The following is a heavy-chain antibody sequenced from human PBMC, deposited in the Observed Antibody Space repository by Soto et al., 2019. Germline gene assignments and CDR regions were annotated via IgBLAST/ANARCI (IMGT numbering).Heavy chain of an antibody. CDR3: ARDRSGSYFFDY. J-gene: IGHJ4*02. D-gene: IGHD1-26*01. CDR2: ISSSSSYI. CDR1: GFTFSSYS. Sequence: ESGGGLLKPGGSLRLSCAASGFTFSSYSMNWVRQAPGKGLEWVSSISSSSSYIYYADSVKGRFTISRDNAKNSLYLQMNSLRAEDTAVYYCARDRSGSYFFDYWGQGTLVTVSS. V-gene: IGHV3-21*01.